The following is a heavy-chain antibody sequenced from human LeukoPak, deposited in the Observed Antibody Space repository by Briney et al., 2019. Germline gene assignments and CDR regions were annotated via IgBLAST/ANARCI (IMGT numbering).Heavy chain of an antibody. CDR2: ITSSSSYI. CDR3: ASGGFHCSSTTCPPD. D-gene: IGHD2-2*01. Sequence: PGGSLRLSCAASGFTFSSYGIHWVRQAPGKGLEWVSSITSSSSYIYYADSVKGRFTISRDNAKNSLYLQMNNLRAEDTAVYYCASGGFHCSSTTCPPDWGQGTLVTVSS. J-gene: IGHJ1*01. CDR1: GFTFSSYG. V-gene: IGHV3-21*01.